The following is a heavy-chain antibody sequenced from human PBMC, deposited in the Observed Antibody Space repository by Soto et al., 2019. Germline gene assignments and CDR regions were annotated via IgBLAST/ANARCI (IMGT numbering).Heavy chain of an antibody. D-gene: IGHD6-19*01. CDR2: ISWNSGSI. CDR1: GFPFDDYA. V-gene: IGHV3-9*01. CDR3: AKAKNRTVAGTCEY. Sequence: SRRLSCAASGFPFDDYAMHWVRQAPGKGLEWVSGISWNSGSIGYADSVKGRFTISRDNAKNSLYLQMNSLRAEDTALYYCAKAKNRTVAGTCEYWGKRSLVSVSS. J-gene: IGHJ4*02.